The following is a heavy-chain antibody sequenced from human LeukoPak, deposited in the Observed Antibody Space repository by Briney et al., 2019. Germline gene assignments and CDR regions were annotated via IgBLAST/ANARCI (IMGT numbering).Heavy chain of an antibody. CDR3: AKDVIRAAAEGGYYYYYGMDV. CDR1: GFTFDDYT. CDR2: INWDGGRI. D-gene: IGHD6-13*01. J-gene: IGHJ6*02. V-gene: IGHV3-43*01. Sequence: GGSLRLSCAVSGFTFDDYTMNWVRQAPGKGLEWVSLINWDGGRIYYADSVKGRFTISRDNSRNSLYLQMNSLRTEDTALYYCAKDVIRAAAEGGYYYYYGMDVWGQGTTVTVSS.